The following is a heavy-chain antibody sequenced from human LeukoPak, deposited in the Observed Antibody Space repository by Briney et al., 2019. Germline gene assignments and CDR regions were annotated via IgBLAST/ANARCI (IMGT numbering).Heavy chain of an antibody. CDR3: ARDENDALFNYYGSTVGAFDT. V-gene: IGHV1-46*01. J-gene: IGHJ3*02. Sequence: GASVKVSCKASGYTFTSYYMHWVRQAPGQGLEWMGIINPSGGITSYAQKFQGRVRITADESTSKAYMELSSLRSEDKAVYYCARDENDALFNYYGSTVGAFDTWGQGTMVTVSS. CDR2: INPSGGIT. D-gene: IGHD3-10*01. CDR1: GYTFTSYY.